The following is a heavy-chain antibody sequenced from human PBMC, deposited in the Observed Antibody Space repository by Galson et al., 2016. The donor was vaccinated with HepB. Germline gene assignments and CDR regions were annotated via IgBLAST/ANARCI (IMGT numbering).Heavy chain of an antibody. V-gene: IGHV6-1*01. CDR3: ARVGELPFSSPHFSFDN. CDR2: TYYRSKWST. Sequence: CAISGDSVSSTSATWNWIRQSPSRGLEWLGRTYYRSKWSTDFALFLGSRIAINADTSRNQFTLQLNSVTPEDTAVYYCARVGELPFSSPHFSFDNWGQGIRVTVSP. J-gene: IGHJ4*02. D-gene: IGHD3-10*01. CDR1: GDSVSSTSAT.